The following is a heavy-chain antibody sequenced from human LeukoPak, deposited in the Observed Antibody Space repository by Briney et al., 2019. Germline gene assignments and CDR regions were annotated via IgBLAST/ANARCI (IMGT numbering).Heavy chain of an antibody. CDR3: ARSYGSGSYLLILPDSFDY. D-gene: IGHD3-10*01. J-gene: IGHJ4*02. V-gene: IGHV5-51*01. CDR1: GYSFTSYW. Sequence: GESPKISCKGSGYSFTSYWIGWERQMPGKGLEWMGIVYPGDSDPRYSPSFQGQVTMSADKPISTAYLQWSSLKASDTAMYYCARSYGSGSYLLILPDSFDYWGQGTLVTVSS. CDR2: VYPGDSDP.